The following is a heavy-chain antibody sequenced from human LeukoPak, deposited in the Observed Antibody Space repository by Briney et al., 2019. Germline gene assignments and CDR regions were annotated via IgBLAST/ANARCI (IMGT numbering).Heavy chain of an antibody. CDR1: PFTLSSHA. Sequence: GSLRLSCAASPFTLSSHAMKWVRQAPRKGLEWVSVIRGSGGGTYYADSLRGPCTTSRDNSKNPLDLQMNSLRAEDIAVYYCAKHSYYDSSSYYSLFDYWGQARLVTVSS. CDR2: IRGSGGGT. V-gene: IGHV3-23*01. CDR3: AKHSYYDSSSYYSLFDY. D-gene: IGHD3-22*01. J-gene: IGHJ4*02.